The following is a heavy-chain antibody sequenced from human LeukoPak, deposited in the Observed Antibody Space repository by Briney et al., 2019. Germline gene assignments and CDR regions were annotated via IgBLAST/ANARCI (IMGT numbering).Heavy chain of an antibody. CDR3: ARRPRPAIIAVSFDY. D-gene: IGHD2-2*01. CDR2: IKYSGSP. V-gene: IGHV4-34*01. J-gene: IGHJ4*02. CDR1: GGSFSDHY. Sequence: NPSETLSLTCAVYGGSFSDHYWNWIRQPPGKGLEWIGEIKYSGSPNYNPSLKSRVTISVDTSKNQFSLKLSSVTAADTAVYYCARRPRPAIIAVSFDYWGQGSLVTVSS.